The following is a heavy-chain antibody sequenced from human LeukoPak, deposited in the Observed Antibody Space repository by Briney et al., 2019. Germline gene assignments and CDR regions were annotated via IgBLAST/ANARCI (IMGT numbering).Heavy chain of an antibody. D-gene: IGHD4-17*01. CDR3: AKGAHIYGDYGAFDI. V-gene: IGHV3-33*06. CDR1: GFTFSNYG. Sequence: PGGSLRLSCAASGFTFSNYGMHWVRQAPGKGREWVAVIWYDGSKKYYPDSVKGRFTISKDSSKNTLYLQMNSLRAEDTAVYYCAKGAHIYGDYGAFDIWGQGTMVTVSS. J-gene: IGHJ3*02. CDR2: IWYDGSKK.